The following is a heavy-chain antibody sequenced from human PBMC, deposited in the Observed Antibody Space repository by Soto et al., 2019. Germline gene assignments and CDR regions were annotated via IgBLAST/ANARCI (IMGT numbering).Heavy chain of an antibody. D-gene: IGHD6-19*01. CDR1: GFRFSIYS. V-gene: IGHV3-48*02. CDR3: ARSVEGHFDY. Sequence: EVQLVESGGALVQRGGSLTLSCAASGFRFSIYSMNWVRQARGKGLEWSAYITSATKTIKYAEAVKGRFTISRDNAKNSVYLQMDNLSDEDTAVYYCARSVEGHFDYWGQGTVVTVSS. CDR2: ITSATKTI. J-gene: IGHJ4*02.